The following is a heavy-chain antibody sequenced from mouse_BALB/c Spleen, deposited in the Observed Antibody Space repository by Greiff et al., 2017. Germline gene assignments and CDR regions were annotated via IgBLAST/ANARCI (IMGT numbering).Heavy chain of an antibody. Sequence: DVHLVESGGGLVKPGGSLKLSCAASGFTFSDYYMYWVRQTPEKRLEWVATISDGGSYTYYPDSVKGRFTISRDNAKNNLYLQMSSLKSEDTAMYYCARDKGGLTGRYFDYWGQGTTLTVSS. CDR3: ARDKGGLTGRYFDY. CDR2: ISDGGSYT. D-gene: IGHD4-1*01. V-gene: IGHV5-4*02. J-gene: IGHJ2*01. CDR1: GFTFSDYY.